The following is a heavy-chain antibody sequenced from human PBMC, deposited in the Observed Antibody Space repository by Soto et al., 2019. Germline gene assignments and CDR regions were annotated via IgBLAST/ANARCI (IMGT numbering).Heavy chain of an antibody. CDR3: SKDRTFGAMVRGVIDY. CDR1: GFTFSSYA. V-gene: IGHV3-23*01. J-gene: IGHJ4*02. CDR2: ISGSGGST. D-gene: IGHD3-10*01. Sequence: EVQLLESGGGLVQPGGSLRLSCAASGFTFSSYAMSWVRQAPGKGLEWVSAISGSGGSTNYADSVKGRFTISRDHSKNTLYLQMNSLRAEDTAVYYCSKDRTFGAMVRGVIDYWGQGTLVTVSS.